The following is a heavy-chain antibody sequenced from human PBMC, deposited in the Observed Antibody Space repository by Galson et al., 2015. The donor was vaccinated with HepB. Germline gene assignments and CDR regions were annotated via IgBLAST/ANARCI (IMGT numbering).Heavy chain of an antibody. CDR1: GLPFAAYA. CDR2: ISWNSGRI. V-gene: IGHV3-9*01. D-gene: IGHD1-26*01. CDR3: AKGGLGATYGELDF. Sequence: SLRLSCAAPGLPFAAYAIHGVRKAPGKGLEWVSGISWNSGRIGYADSVKGRFTISRDNAKNSLYLQMNSLRAEDTAVYYCAKGGLGATYGELDFWGQGTLVAVSS. J-gene: IGHJ4*02.